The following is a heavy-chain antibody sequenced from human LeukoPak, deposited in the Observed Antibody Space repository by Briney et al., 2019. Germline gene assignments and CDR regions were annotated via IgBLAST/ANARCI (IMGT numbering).Heavy chain of an antibody. J-gene: IGHJ4*02. D-gene: IGHD2-15*01. CDR1: GFTFSSYS. CDR3: ARDQEAYCSGGSCSTFDY. Sequence: GGSLRLSCAASGFTFSSYSMNWVRQAPGKGLEWVSSISGSSSYIYYADSVKGRFTISRDNAKNSLYLQMNSLRAEDTAVYYCARDQEAYCSGGSCSTFDYWGQGILITVSS. CDR2: ISGSSSYI. V-gene: IGHV3-21*01.